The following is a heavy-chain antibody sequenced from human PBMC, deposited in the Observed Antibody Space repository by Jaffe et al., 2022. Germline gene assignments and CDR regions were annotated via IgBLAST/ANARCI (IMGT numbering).Heavy chain of an antibody. CDR2: IRYDGSNK. J-gene: IGHJ4*02. V-gene: IGHV3-30*02. Sequence: QVQLVESGGGVVQPGGSLRLSCAASGFTLSTYGMHWVRQAPGKGLEWVAFIRYDGSNKYYADSVKGRFTISRDDSKNTLYLQMNSLRAEDTAVYYCAKDFYDDVWSGPSYTFHFWGQGTLVTVSS. CDR3: AKDFYDDVWSGPSYTFHF. CDR1: GFTLSTYG. D-gene: IGHD3-3*01.